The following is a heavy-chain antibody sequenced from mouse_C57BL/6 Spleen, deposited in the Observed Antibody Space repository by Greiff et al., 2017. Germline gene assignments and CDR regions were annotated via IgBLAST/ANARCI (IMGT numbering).Heavy chain of an antibody. D-gene: IGHD1-2*01. Sequence: QVHVKQSGAELARPGASVKMSCKASGYTFTSYTMHWVKQRPGQGLEWIGYINPSSGYTKYNQKFKDKATLTADKSSSTAYMQLSSLTSEDSAVYYCARCLLGWYYFDYWGQGTTLTVSS. CDR2: INPSSGYT. CDR3: ARCLLGWYYFDY. CDR1: GYTFTSYT. V-gene: IGHV1-4*01. J-gene: IGHJ2*01.